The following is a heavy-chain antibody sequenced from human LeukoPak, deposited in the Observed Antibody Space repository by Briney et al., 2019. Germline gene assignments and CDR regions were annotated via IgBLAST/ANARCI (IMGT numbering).Heavy chain of an antibody. J-gene: IGHJ4*02. CDR2: VYHSGST. CDR1: GYSISSGYY. CDR3: ARHAVAALFDY. D-gene: IGHD6-13*01. Sequence: PSETLSLTCTVSGYSISSGYYWGWIRQPPGKGLEWIGSVYHSGSTYYNPSLKSRVTISVDTSKNQFSLKLSSVTAADTAVYYCARHAVAALFDYWGQGTLVTVSS. V-gene: IGHV4-38-2*02.